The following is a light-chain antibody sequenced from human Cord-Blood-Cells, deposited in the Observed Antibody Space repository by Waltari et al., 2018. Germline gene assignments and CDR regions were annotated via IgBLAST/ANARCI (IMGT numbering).Light chain of an antibody. CDR2: EVS. Sequence: QSALTQPASVSGSPGQSITISCTATSSDVGGYNYVSWYQQHPGKAPKLMIYEVSNRPSGVSKRFSGSKSGNTASLTISGLQAEDGADYYCSSYTSSSTLVFGGGTKLTVL. CDR1: SSDVGGYNY. V-gene: IGLV2-14*01. CDR3: SSYTSSSTLV. J-gene: IGLJ3*02.